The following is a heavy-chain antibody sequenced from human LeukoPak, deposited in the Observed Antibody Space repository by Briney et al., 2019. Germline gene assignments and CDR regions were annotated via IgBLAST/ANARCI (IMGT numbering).Heavy chain of an antibody. CDR1: GFTFSSYG. V-gene: IGHV3-33*01. CDR3: PRVAYQLSEYYLDY. J-gene: IGHJ4*02. Sequence: PGGSLRLSCAASGFTFSSYGMHWVRQAPGEGLEWVAVIWYDGSNKYYADSVKGRFTISRDNSKNTLYLQMNSLRAEDTAVYYCPRVAYQLSEYYLDYWGQGTLVTVSS. CDR2: IWYDGSNK. D-gene: IGHD2-2*01.